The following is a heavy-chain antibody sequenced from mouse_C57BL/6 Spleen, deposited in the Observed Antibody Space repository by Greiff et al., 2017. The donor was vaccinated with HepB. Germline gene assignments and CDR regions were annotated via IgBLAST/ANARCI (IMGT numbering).Heavy chain of an antibody. CDR1: GYTFTSYG. CDR3: ARSGYYGSDAMDY. CDR2: IYPRSGNT. D-gene: IGHD1-1*01. V-gene: IGHV1-81*01. J-gene: IGHJ4*01. Sequence: VQLQQSGAELARPGASVKLSCKASGYTFTSYGISWVKQRTGQGLEWIGEIYPRSGNTYYNEKFKGKATLTADKSSSTAYMELRSLTSEDSAVYFCARSGYYGSDAMDYWGQGTSVTVSS.